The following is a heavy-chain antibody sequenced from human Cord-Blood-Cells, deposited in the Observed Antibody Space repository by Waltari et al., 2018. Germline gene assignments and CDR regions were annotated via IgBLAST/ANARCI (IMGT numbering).Heavy chain of an antibody. Sequence: QMQLVQSGAEVKKPGASVKVSCKASGYTVTSYDINWVRQATGHGLGWRGWMDPNSGNPGYAQKFEGRVTITRNTSISTAYMELGSLEAENTAVYYCARGWAFDYWGQGTLVTVSS. J-gene: IGHJ4*02. V-gene: IGHV1-8*03. CDR2: MDPNSGNP. D-gene: IGHD7-27*01. CDR3: ARGWAFDY. CDR1: GYTVTSYD.